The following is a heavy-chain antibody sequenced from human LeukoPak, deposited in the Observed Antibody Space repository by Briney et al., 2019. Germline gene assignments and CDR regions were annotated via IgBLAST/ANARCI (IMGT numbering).Heavy chain of an antibody. V-gene: IGHV3-53*01. CDR1: GFSVSSNY. CDR3: ARDRPRAV. Sequence: HSGGSLRLSCAASGFSVSSNYMSWVRQAPGKGLEWVSVIYSGGSTYYADSVKGRFTISRDNSKDTLYLQMNSLRAEDTAVYYCARDRPRAVWGQGTTVTVPS. J-gene: IGHJ6*02. CDR2: IYSGGST.